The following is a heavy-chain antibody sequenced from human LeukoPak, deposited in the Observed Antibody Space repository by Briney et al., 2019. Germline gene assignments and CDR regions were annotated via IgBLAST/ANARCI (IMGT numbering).Heavy chain of an antibody. CDR1: GGSFSGYY. D-gene: IGHD4-17*01. J-gene: IGHJ6*03. Sequence: SETLSLTCAVYGGSFSGYYWSWIRQPPGKGLEWIGEMNHSGSTNYNPSLKSRVTISVDTSKNQFSLKLSSVTAADTAVYYCARLGRARRGGTTVTTEAYYYIDVWGKGTTVTVSS. CDR2: MNHSGST. V-gene: IGHV4-34*01. CDR3: ARLGRARRGGTTVTTEAYYYIDV.